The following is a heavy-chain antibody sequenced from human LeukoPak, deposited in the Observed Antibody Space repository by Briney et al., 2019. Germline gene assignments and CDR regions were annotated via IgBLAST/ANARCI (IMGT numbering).Heavy chain of an antibody. D-gene: IGHD6-19*01. Sequence: PGGSLRLSCAASGFTFSSYSMNWVRQAPGKGLEWVSSISSSSSYIYYADSVKGRVTISRDNARNPLYLQMNRLRAEDTAVYYCAKGGPSGWTWFDPWGQGTLVTVSS. J-gene: IGHJ5*02. V-gene: IGHV3-21*04. CDR2: ISSSSSYI. CDR1: GFTFSSYS. CDR3: AKGGPSGWTWFDP.